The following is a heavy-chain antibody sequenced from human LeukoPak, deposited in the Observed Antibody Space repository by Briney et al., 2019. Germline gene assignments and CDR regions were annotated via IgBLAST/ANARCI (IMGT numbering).Heavy chain of an antibody. CDR1: GFTFSGYG. CDR2: ISGSGGSA. Sequence: GGSLRLSCAASGFTFSGYGMSWVRQAPGRGLEWVSSISGSGGSAYYADSVKGRFTISRDNSKNTLNLHMNSLRAEDTAVYYCARGHSWFDPWGQGTLVTVSS. J-gene: IGHJ5*02. CDR3: ARGHSWFDP. V-gene: IGHV3-23*01.